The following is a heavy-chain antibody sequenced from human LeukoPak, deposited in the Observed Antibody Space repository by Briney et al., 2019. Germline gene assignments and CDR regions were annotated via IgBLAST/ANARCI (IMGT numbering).Heavy chain of an antibody. J-gene: IGHJ4*02. CDR1: GVSISRGGYA. CDR2: IYHSGTT. D-gene: IGHD3-9*01. V-gene: IGHV4-30-2*05. Sequence: SQTLSLTCAVSGVSISRGGYAWNWIRQPPGKGLEWIAYIYHSGTTYYNPSLKSRATISVDTSKNQFSLKLSSVTAADTAVYYCARFFGSVGRYFDWLLPFDYWGQGTLVTVSS. CDR3: ARFFGSVGRYFDWLLPFDY.